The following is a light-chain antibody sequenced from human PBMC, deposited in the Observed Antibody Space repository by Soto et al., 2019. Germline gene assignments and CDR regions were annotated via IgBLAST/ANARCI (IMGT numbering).Light chain of an antibody. Sequence: DIQMTQSPSTLSASVGDRVTSTCRASQSISNWLAWYQQKPGKAPKLLIYKASSLESGVPLRFSGSGSGTEFALTIYSLKPDVFAIYYCHQYHSQFTFGPVTKVDIK. J-gene: IGKJ3*01. CDR3: HQYHSQFT. CDR1: QSISNW. V-gene: IGKV1-5*03. CDR2: KAS.